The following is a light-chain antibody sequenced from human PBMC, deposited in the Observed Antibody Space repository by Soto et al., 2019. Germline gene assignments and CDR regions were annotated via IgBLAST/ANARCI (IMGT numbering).Light chain of an antibody. CDR2: KAS. CDR1: QSISSW. Sequence: DIQMTQSPSTLSASVGDRVTITCRASQSISSWLAWYQQKPGKAPKLLIYKASNLESGVPSRFSGSGSGTEFTLTISSLPPDDFATYYCQQSNTYLTFGGGTKVEIK. V-gene: IGKV1-5*03. J-gene: IGKJ4*01. CDR3: QQSNTYLT.